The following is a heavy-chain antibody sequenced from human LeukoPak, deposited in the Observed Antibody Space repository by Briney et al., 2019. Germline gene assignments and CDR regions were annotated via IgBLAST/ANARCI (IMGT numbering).Heavy chain of an antibody. CDR3: AREINSSAYY. V-gene: IGHV1-2*06. J-gene: IGHJ4*02. Sequence: GASVKVSCKASRYTFTGSYIHWVRQAPGQGLEWMGRINPNSGDTNYAQKFQGRVTMSRDTSISTAYMELSRLRSDDTAVYYCAREINSSAYYWGQGTLVIVSS. CDR2: INPNSGDT. CDR1: RYTFTGSY. D-gene: IGHD3-22*01.